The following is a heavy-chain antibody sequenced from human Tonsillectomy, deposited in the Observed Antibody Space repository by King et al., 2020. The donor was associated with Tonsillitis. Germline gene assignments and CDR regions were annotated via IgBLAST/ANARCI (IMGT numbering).Heavy chain of an antibody. CDR1: GGSISSGSYY. CDR2: IYTSGST. D-gene: IGHD3-16*02. V-gene: IGHV4-61*02. Sequence: PLQESGPGLVKPSQTLSLTCTVSGGSISSGSYYWSWIRQPAGKGLEWIGRIYTSGSTNYNPSLKSRVTISVDTSKNQFSLKLSSVTAADTAVYYCARVYVWGSYRNDAFDIWGQGTMVTVSS. J-gene: IGHJ3*02. CDR3: ARVYVWGSYRNDAFDI.